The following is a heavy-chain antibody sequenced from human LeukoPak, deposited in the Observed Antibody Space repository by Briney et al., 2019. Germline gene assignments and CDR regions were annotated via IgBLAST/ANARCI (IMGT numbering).Heavy chain of an antibody. D-gene: IGHD1-20*01. CDR2: IKQDGSEK. J-gene: IGHJ3*02. CDR3: ASPYNWNDAAAFDI. CDR1: GFTFSSYW. V-gene: IGHV3-7*01. Sequence: GESLRLSCAASGFTFSSYWMSWVRQAPGKGLEWVANIKQDGSEKYYVDSVKGRFTISRDNAKNSLYLQMNSLRAEDTAVYYCASPYNWNDAAAFDIWGQGTMVTVSS.